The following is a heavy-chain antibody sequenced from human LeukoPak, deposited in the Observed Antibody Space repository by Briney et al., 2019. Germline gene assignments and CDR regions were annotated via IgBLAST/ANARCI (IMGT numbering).Heavy chain of an antibody. V-gene: IGHV3-23*01. D-gene: IGHD2-21*02. CDR2: ISGSGGST. CDR1: GFTFSSYA. Sequence: GGSLRLSCAASGFTFSSYAMSWVRQAPGKGLEWVSAISGSGGSTYYADSVKGRFTISRDNSKNTLYLQMNSLRAEDTAVYYCARVQGDLKDAFDIWGQGTMVTVSS. J-gene: IGHJ3*02. CDR3: ARVQGDLKDAFDI.